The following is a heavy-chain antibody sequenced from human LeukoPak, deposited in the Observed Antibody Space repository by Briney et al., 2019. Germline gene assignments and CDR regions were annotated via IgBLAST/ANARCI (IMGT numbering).Heavy chain of an antibody. J-gene: IGHJ5*02. CDR3: ARGFSSSGYYYWT. Sequence: GGSLRLSCAASGFTFSSYGMHWVRQAPGKGLEWVAVISYDGSNKYYADSVKGRFTISRDNSKNTLYLQMNSLRAEDTAVYYCARGFSSSGYYYWTWGQGTLVTVSS. CDR1: GFTFSSYG. V-gene: IGHV3-30*03. D-gene: IGHD3-22*01. CDR2: ISYDGSNK.